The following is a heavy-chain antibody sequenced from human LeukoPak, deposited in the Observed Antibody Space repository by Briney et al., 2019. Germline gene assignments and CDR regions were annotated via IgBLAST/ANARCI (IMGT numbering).Heavy chain of an antibody. CDR1: GGSISSYY. CDR2: IYYSGST. D-gene: IGHD3-16*01. Sequence: SETLSLTCTVSGGSISSYYWSWIRHPPGKGLGWIGYIYYSGSTNYNPSLKSRVTISVDTSKNQFSLKLSSVTAADTAVYYCARDQGGYFDYWGQGTLVTVSS. CDR3: ARDQGGYFDY. J-gene: IGHJ4*02. V-gene: IGHV4-59*01.